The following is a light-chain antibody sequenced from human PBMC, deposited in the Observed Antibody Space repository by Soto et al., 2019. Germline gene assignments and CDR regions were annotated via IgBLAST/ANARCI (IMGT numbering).Light chain of an antibody. CDR2: AAS. CDR3: LQSYSAPWT. V-gene: IGKV1-39*01. Sequence: IQMTQYPSSLSAFVGDRVTITCRASQSISGNLNWYQQKPGKAPNLLIYAASSLQSGVPSRFSGSASGTDFTLTISSLQPEDFATYYCLQSYSAPWTFGQGTKVDIK. CDR1: QSISGN. J-gene: IGKJ1*01.